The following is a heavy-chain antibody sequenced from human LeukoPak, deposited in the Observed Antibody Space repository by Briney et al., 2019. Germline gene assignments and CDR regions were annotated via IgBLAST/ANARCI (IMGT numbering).Heavy chain of an antibody. J-gene: IGHJ5*02. CDR3: ARYCSSTSCYGESFDP. CDR1: GYTFTSYY. D-gene: IGHD2-2*01. Sequence: ASVKVSCKASGYTFTSYYMHWVRQAPGQGLEWMEIINPSGGSTSYAQKFQGRVTMTRDTSTSTVYMELSSLRSEDTAVYYCARYCSSTSCYGESFDPWGQGTLVTVSS. CDR2: INPSGGST. V-gene: IGHV1-46*01.